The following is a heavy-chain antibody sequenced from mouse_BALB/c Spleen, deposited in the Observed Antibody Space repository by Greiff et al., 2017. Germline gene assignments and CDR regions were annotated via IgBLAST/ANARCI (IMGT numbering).Heavy chain of an antibody. CDR2: ISSGSSTI. V-gene: IGHV5-17*02. CDR1: GFTFSSFG. D-gene: IGHD1-1*01. J-gene: IGHJ3*01. Sequence: EVHLVESGGGLVQPGGSRKLSCAASGFTFSSFGMHWVRQAPEKGLEWVAYISSGSSTIYYADTVKGRFTISRDNPKNTLFLQMTSLRSEDTAMYYCARGYYGSSRFAYWGQGTLVTVSA. CDR3: ARGYYGSSRFAY.